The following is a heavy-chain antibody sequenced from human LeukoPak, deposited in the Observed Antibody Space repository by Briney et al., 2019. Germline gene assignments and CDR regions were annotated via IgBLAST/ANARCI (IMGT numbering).Heavy chain of an antibody. V-gene: IGHV4-59*01. CDR2: IYYSGST. CDR3: TRGSIAYYYMDV. J-gene: IGHJ6*03. CDR1: GGSISSYY. D-gene: IGHD3-22*01. Sequence: PSETLSLTCTVSGGSISSYYWSWIRQPPGKGLEWIGNIYYSGSTNYNPSLKSRVTISVDTSKNQFSLRLSSVTAADTAVYYCTRGSIAYYYMDVWGKGTTVTISS.